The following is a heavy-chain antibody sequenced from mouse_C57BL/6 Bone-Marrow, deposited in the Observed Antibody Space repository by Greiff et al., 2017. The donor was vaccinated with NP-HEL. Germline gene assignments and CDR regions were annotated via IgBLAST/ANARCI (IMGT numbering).Heavy chain of an antibody. Sequence: VKLVESGAELVRPGASVTLSCKASGYTFTDYEMPWVKQTPVHGLEWIGAIDPETGGTAYNQKFKGKAILTADKSSSTAYMELRSLTSEDSAVYYCTRWDGYYFDYWGQGTTLTVSS. CDR3: TRWDGYYFDY. CDR2: IDPETGGT. V-gene: IGHV1-15*01. CDR1: GYTFTDYE. D-gene: IGHD2-3*01. J-gene: IGHJ2*01.